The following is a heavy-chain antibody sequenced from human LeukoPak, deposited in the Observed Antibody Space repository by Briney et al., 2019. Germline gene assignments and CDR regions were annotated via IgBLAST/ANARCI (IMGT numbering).Heavy chain of an antibody. V-gene: IGHV4-30-4*07. CDR2: IYYSGST. CDR1: GGSISSGGYS. D-gene: IGHD3-10*01. CDR3: ARDLQGTMVRGVPEY. Sequence: TLSLTCAVSGGSISSGGYSWSWIRQPPGKGLEWIGYIYYSGSTYYNPSLKSRVTISVDTSKNQFSLKLSSVTAADTAVYYCARDLQGTMVRGVPEYWGQGTLVTVSS. J-gene: IGHJ4*02.